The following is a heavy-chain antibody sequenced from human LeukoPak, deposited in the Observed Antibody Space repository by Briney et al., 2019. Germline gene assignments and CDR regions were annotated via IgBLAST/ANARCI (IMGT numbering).Heavy chain of an antibody. J-gene: IGHJ4*02. CDR3: ARDGGIVVVPAVGNFDY. V-gene: IGHV3-30*04. D-gene: IGHD2-2*01. Sequence: GGSLRLSCAASGFTFSSYAMHWVRQAPGKGLEWVAVISYDGSNKYYADPVKGRFTISRDNSKNTLYLQMNSLRAEDTAVYYCARDGGIVVVPAVGNFDYWGQGTLVTVSS. CDR2: ISYDGSNK. CDR1: GFTFSSYA.